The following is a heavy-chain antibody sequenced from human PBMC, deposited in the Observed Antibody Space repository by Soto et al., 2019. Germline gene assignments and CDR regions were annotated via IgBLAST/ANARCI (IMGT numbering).Heavy chain of an antibody. D-gene: IGHD6-19*01. V-gene: IGHV3-33*01. CDR1: GFTFSNYG. CDR2: IYYDESNK. J-gene: IGHJ4*02. CDR3: ARDSIAVATDFDC. Sequence: QVQLVESGGGVVQPGRSLRLSCAASGFTFSNYGMHWVRQAPGKGLEWVAVIYYDESNKYYADSVTGRFTISRDNSKNTLYLQMNSLRAEDTAVYYCARDSIAVATDFDCWGQGTLVTVSS.